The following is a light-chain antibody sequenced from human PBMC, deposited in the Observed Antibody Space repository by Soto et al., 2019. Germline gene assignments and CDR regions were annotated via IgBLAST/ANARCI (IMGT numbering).Light chain of an antibody. V-gene: IGKV1-33*01. J-gene: IGKJ5*01. CDR3: QQYHSNPLT. Sequence: IQLTQSPSSLSASVGDRVTITCRATQHSISYLYWYHQKTAKDPQRLIFDASTLEAGGSSRFSGSGSSTAFTFTTSSLQPADVATYYCQQYHSNPLTFGQGTRLEIK. CDR1: QHSISY. CDR2: DAS.